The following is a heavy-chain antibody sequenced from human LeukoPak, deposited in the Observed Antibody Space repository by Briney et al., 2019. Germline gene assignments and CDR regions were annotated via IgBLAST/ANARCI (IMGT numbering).Heavy chain of an antibody. J-gene: IGHJ3*02. Sequence: SETLSLTCTVSGGSISSYYWNWIRQPPGKGLGWIGYTYYSGSTKYNPSLKSRVSISVDTSKNQFSLKLNSVTAADTAVYYCASSNSGSYNDAFDMWGQGTKVTVSS. V-gene: IGHV4-59*01. D-gene: IGHD1-26*01. CDR2: TYYSGST. CDR1: GGSISSYY. CDR3: ASSNSGSYNDAFDM.